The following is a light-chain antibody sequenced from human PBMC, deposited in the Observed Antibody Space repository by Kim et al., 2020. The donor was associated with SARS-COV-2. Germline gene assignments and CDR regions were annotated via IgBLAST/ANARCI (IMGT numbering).Light chain of an antibody. J-gene: IGKJ1*01. CDR2: AAS. V-gene: IGKV1-6*01. CDR3: LQDYSYPWT. Sequence: ASVGDRVIITCRASQGIGSDLGWYQQKPGRAPRLLIYAASTLQSGVSARFSGSGSGTDFTLTIRSLQPEDFATYYCLQDYSYPWTSGQGTKVDIK. CDR1: QGIGSD.